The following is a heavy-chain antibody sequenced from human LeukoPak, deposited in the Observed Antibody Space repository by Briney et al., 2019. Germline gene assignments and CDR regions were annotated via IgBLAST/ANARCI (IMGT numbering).Heavy chain of an antibody. CDR3: ARGYYDSSGYHPFDY. J-gene: IGHJ4*02. V-gene: IGHV3-7*04. CDR1: GFMFSRYW. D-gene: IGHD3-22*01. CDR2: IKEDGSEK. Sequence: PGGSLRLSCVASGFMFSRYWMSWVRQAPGKGLEWVANIKEDGSEKYYVDSVKGRLTISRDNAKNSLYLQMNSLRAEDTAVYYCARGYYDSSGYHPFDYWGQGTLVTVSS.